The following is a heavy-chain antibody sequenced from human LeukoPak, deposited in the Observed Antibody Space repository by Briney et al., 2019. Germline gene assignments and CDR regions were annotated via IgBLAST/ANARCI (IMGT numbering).Heavy chain of an antibody. D-gene: IGHD3-10*01. CDR2: IYYSGST. Sequence: SETLSLTCTVSGGSISSYYWSWIRQPPGKGLEWIGYIYYSGSTNCNPSLKSRVTISVDTSKNQFSLKLSSVTAADTAVYYCARGIRITMVRGVFSFDPWGQGTLVTVSS. J-gene: IGHJ5*02. CDR1: GGSISSYY. V-gene: IGHV4-59*08. CDR3: ARGIRITMVRGVFSFDP.